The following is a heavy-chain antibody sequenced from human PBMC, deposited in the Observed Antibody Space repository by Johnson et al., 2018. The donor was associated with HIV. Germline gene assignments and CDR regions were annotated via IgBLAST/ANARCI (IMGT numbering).Heavy chain of an antibody. CDR1: GFTFSNAC. D-gene: IGHD6-19*01. J-gene: IGHJ3*02. Sequence: VQLVESGGGLVKPGGSLTLSCAASGFTFSNACMSWVRQAPGKGLEWVGRIKTKTDGGTTDYPAPVKGRFTISRDDSKTTLYLQMNSLKIEDTAVYYCTSVSSGWYGGAFDIWGQGTMVTVSS. CDR3: TSVSSGWYGGAFDI. CDR2: IKTKTDGGTT. V-gene: IGHV3-15*01.